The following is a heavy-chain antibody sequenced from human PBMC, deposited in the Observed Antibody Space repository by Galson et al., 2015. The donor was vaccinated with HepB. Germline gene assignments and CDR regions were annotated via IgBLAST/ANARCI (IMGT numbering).Heavy chain of an antibody. J-gene: IGHJ4*02. V-gene: IGHV1-18*04. D-gene: IGHD4/OR15-4a*01. CDR1: GYNFTSTG. CDR2: MSTYGGNK. CDR3: ARDRDYQFDY. Sequence: SVKVSCKASGYNFTSTGISWVRQTPGQGLEWLGWMSTYGGNKNNAQKFQGRITLTRSTSTSIDSGELRSRRPDDTAVYYCARDRDYQFDYLGQGTLGTVSS.